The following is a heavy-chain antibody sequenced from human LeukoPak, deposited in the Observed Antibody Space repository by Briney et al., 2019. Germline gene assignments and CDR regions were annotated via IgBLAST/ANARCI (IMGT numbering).Heavy chain of an antibody. J-gene: IGHJ4*02. V-gene: IGHV1-18*01. CDR1: GYTFTSYG. CDR2: ISAYNGNT. Sequence: GASVKVSCKASGYTFTSYGISWVRQAPGQGLEWMGGISAYNGNTNYAQKLQGRVTMTEDTSTDTAYMELSSLRSEDTAVYYCATVVFQGYYFDYWGQGTLVTVSS. CDR3: ATVVFQGYYFDY. D-gene: IGHD2-21*01.